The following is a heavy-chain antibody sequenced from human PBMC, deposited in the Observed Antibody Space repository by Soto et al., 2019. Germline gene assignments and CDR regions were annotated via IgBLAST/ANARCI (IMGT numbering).Heavy chain of an antibody. Sequence: PSETLSLTCTVSGGSISSSSYYWGWIRQPPGKGLEWIGSIYYSWSTNYNPSLKSRVTISVDTSKNQFSLKLSSVTAADTAVYYCARGTSSWGLVSYFGYWGQGKLVTVS. V-gene: IGHV4-39*07. J-gene: IGHJ4*02. CDR3: ARGTSSWGLVSYFGY. CDR1: GGSISSSSYY. CDR2: IYYSWST. D-gene: IGHD6-13*01.